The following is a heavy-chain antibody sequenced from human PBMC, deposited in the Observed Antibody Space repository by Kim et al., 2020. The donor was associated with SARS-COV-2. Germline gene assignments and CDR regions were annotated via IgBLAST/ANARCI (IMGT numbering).Heavy chain of an antibody. J-gene: IGHJ6*02. CDR3: ARQAVAARPGWFGELPYYYYGMDV. D-gene: IGHD3-10*01. V-gene: IGHV4-39*01. CDR2: IYYSGST. CDR1: GGSISSSSYY. Sequence: SETLSLTCTVSGGSISSSSYYWGWIRQPPGKGLEWIGSIYYSGSTYYNPSLKSRVTISVDTSKNQFSLKLSSVTAADTAVYYCARQAVAARPGWFGELPYYYYGMDVWGQGTTVTVSS.